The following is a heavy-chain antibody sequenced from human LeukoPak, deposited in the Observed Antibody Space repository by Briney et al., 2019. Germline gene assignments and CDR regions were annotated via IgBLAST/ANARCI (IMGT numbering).Heavy chain of an antibody. CDR1: GYTFTTYA. V-gene: IGHV1-3*01. CDR2: INAGNGKT. D-gene: IGHD1-26*01. CDR3: ARVGPTTYDF. J-gene: IGHJ4*02. Sequence: ASVKVSCKASGYTFTTYAIHWVRQAPGQGLEWMGWINAGNGKTRYSQQFQGRVTITGDTSASTVYMELSSLRSEDTAVYYCARVGPTTYDFWGQGTLVTVSS.